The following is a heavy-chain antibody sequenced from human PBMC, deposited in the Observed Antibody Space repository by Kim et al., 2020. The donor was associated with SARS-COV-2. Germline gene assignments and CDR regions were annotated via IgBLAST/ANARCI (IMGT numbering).Heavy chain of an antibody. CDR2: ITKSSTTI. J-gene: IGHJ3*02. CDR1: GFTFSAYD. V-gene: IGHV3-48*02. CDR3: VRDRMGGAFDM. D-gene: IGHD3-16*01. Sequence: GGSLRLSCATSGFTFSAYDMNWVRQAPGKGLEWLSLITKSSTTIYYADSVEGRFTISRDNAKNSLFLQMNSLRDEDTALYYCVRDRMGGAFDMWGQGTMVTVSS.